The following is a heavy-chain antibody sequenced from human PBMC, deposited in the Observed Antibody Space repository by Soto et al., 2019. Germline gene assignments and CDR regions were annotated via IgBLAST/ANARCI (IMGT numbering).Heavy chain of an antibody. CDR1: GGSFSGYY. Sequence: SETLSLTCAVYGGSFSGYYWSWIRQPPGKGLEWIGEINHSGSTNYNPSLKSRVTISVDTSKNQFSLKLSSVTAADTAVYYCASLKRGYCSSTSCLYYFDYWGQGTLVTVSS. D-gene: IGHD2-2*01. CDR3: ASLKRGYCSSTSCLYYFDY. J-gene: IGHJ4*02. CDR2: INHSGST. V-gene: IGHV4-34*01.